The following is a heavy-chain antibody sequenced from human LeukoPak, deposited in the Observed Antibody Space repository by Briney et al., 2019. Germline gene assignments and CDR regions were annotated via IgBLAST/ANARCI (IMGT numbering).Heavy chain of an antibody. V-gene: IGHV3-30*18. D-gene: IGHD3-22*01. CDR2: ISYDGSNK. Sequence: GGSLRLSCAASGFTFSSYGMHWVRQAPGKGLEWVAVISYDGSNKYYADSVKGRFTISRDNSKNTVYLQMNSLRAEDTAVYYRAKRGHLDSRGYYYLDYWGQGTLVTVSS. CDR1: GFTFSSYG. J-gene: IGHJ4*02. CDR3: AKRGHLDSRGYYYLDY.